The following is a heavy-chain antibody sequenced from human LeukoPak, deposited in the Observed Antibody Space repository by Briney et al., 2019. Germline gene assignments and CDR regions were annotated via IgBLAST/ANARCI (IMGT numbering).Heavy chain of an antibody. D-gene: IGHD5-24*01. Sequence: PGGSLRLSCAASGFTFSSYGMHWVRQAPGKGLEWVSYISSSGSTIYYADSVKGRFTISRDNAKNSLYLQMNSLRAEDTAVYYCARGFARDGYNLLDYWGQGTLVTVSS. CDR2: ISSSGSTI. CDR3: ARGFARDGYNLLDY. V-gene: IGHV3-48*04. J-gene: IGHJ4*02. CDR1: GFTFSSYG.